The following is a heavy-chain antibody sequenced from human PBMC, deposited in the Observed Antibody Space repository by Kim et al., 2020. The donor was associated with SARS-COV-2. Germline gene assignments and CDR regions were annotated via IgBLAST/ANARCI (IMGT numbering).Heavy chain of an antibody. CDR3: ARDALIAAAGTAVGY. D-gene: IGHD6-13*01. V-gene: IGHV3-30*07. Sequence: DSVKCRFSSSRDNSKNTLYLQMNSLRAEDTAVYYCARDALIAAAGTAVGYWGQGTLVTVSS. J-gene: IGHJ4*02.